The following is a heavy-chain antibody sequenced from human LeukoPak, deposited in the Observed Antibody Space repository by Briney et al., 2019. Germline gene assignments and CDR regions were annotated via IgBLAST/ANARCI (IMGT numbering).Heavy chain of an antibody. V-gene: IGHV3-53*01. D-gene: IGHD3-22*01. CDR3: AKRRYDSSGHFDS. CDR2: IYTAGRP. J-gene: IGHJ4*02. CDR1: GFTVSNNY. Sequence: GGSLRLSCAASGFTVSNNYMSWVRQAPGKGLECVSVIYTAGRPYYADSVKGRFTISKDLSKNTLYMRMSSLRAEDTAVYFCAKRRYDSSGHFDSWGQGTLVTVSS.